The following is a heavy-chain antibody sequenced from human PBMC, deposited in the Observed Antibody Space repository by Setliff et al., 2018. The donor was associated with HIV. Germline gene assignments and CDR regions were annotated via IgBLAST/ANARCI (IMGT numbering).Heavy chain of an antibody. CDR3: VRDPPLITYGPDHPFDI. D-gene: IGHD3-10*01. J-gene: IGHJ3*02. CDR2: IYHGGTT. CDR1: GYSISSGYY. V-gene: IGHV4-38-2*02. Sequence: SETLSLTCAVSGYSISSGYYWGWIRQPPGKGLEWIGSIYHGGTTYYNRSLRSRVTISEDTSKNQFSLTLTSVTAADTAVYYCVRDPPLITYGPDHPFDIWGQGTMVTVSS.